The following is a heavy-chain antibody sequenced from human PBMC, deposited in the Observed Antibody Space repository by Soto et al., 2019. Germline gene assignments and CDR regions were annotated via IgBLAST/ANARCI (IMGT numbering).Heavy chain of an antibody. Sequence: QVQLVESGGGVVQPGRSLTISCAASGFTFSSYGMHWVRQAPGKGLEWVAMIWYDGSDKYYSGSVKGRFTISRDNSKNTLYLQMNRLGGEDTAIYYCARGGHAGGYEFDSCGQGTLVTVSS. J-gene: IGHJ4*02. D-gene: IGHD5-12*01. V-gene: IGHV3-33*01. CDR2: IWYDGSDK. CDR3: ARGGHAGGYEFDS. CDR1: GFTFSSYG.